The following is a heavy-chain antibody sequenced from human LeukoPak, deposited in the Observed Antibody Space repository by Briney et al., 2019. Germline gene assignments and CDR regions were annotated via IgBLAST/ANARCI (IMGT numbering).Heavy chain of an antibody. CDR1: GFTSSSYA. CDR3: ATEARGYCSSTSCYTGY. V-gene: IGHV3-23*01. J-gene: IGHJ4*02. Sequence: GSLRLSCAASGFTSSSYAMSWVRQAPGKGLEWVSAISGSSGSTYYADSVKGRFTISRDNSKNTLYPQMNSLRAEDTAVYYCATEARGYCSSTSCYTGYWGQGTLVTVSS. D-gene: IGHD2-2*02. CDR2: ISGSSGST.